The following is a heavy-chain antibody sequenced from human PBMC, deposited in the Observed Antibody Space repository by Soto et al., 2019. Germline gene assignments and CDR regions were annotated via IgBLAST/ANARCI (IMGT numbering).Heavy chain of an antibody. D-gene: IGHD2-15*01. J-gene: IGHJ4*02. CDR2: IIPIFGTA. V-gene: IGHV1-69*13. CDR1: GDTLSIYA. Sequence: SVKVSSKASGDTLSIYAISWVRQAPGQGLEWMGGIIPIFGTANYAQKFQGRVTITADESTSTAYMELSSLRSEDTAVYYCSRESRYCSGGSCYFLPGIDYWGQGTLVTVSS. CDR3: SRESRYCSGGSCYFLPGIDY.